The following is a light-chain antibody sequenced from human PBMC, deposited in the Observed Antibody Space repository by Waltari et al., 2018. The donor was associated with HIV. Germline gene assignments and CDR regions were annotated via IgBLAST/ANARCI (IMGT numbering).Light chain of an antibody. CDR2: GAS. V-gene: IGKV3-20*01. J-gene: IGKJ4*01. CDR3: QQYAASPLT. CDR1: QSVRRAS. Sequence: EIVLTQSPGTLSLSPGERATLSCRASQSVRRASLAWYQQQPGQAPRLLIFGASSRAPGIPDRFSGSGAVTDFILTISRLETEDCAVYYCQQYAASPLTFGGGTRVEIK.